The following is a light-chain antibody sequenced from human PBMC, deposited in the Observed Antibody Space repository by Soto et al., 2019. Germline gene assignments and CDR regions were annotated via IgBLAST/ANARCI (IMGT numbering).Light chain of an antibody. CDR3: LSKTSTISYV. J-gene: IGLJ1*01. V-gene: IGLV2-14*01. CDR1: TSDDGGYNY. CDR2: EVS. Sequence: SVLTQPASVSGSPGQSIAISCTGTTSDDGGYNYVSWYQQHPGKVPKLLIHEVSNRPSGVSNRFSGSKSGNTASLTISGLQAEDEADYYCLSKTSTISYVFGTGTKVTVL.